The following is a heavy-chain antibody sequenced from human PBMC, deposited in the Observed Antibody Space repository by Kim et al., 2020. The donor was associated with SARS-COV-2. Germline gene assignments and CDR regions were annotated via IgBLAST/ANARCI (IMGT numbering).Heavy chain of an antibody. V-gene: IGHV3-30*03. CDR3: ATEKQLARPDYYYYGMDV. CDR2: ISYDGSNK. J-gene: IGHJ6*01. CDR1: GFTFSSYG. Sequence: GGSLRLSCAASGFTFSSYGMHWVRQAPGKGLEWVAVISYDGSNKYYADSVKGRFTISRDNSKNTLYLQMNSLRAEDTAVYYCATEKQLARPDYYYYGMDV. D-gene: IGHD6-13*01.